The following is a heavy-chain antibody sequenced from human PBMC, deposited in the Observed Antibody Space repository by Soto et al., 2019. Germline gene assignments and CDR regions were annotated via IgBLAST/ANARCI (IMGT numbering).Heavy chain of an antibody. CDR1: GGTFSSYA. D-gene: IGHD1-7*01. J-gene: IGHJ6*02. Sequence: QVQLVQSGAEVKKPGSSVKVSCKASGGTFSSYAISWVRQAPGQGLEWMGGIIHSFGTANYAQKFQGRVTIAADESTSTAYMELSSLRSEDTAVYDCARVSGDWNYRYYYGIDVWGQGTTVTVSS. CDR3: ARVSGDWNYRYYYGIDV. V-gene: IGHV1-69*12. CDR2: IIHSFGTA.